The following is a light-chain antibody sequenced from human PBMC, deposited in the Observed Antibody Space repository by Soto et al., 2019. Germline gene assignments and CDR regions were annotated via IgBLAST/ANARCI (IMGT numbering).Light chain of an antibody. V-gene: IGKV1-5*03. CDR1: QSISSW. CDR2: KAS. J-gene: IGKJ1*01. CDR3: PQYNSLWT. Sequence: DIQITQSPSTLSSSVVDRVTITCRASQSISSWLAWYQLKPGKAPKILIFKASSSESGVPSRVSGSGSGTEFTLNISSLQPDDFATYYCPQYNSLWTFGQGTKVEIK.